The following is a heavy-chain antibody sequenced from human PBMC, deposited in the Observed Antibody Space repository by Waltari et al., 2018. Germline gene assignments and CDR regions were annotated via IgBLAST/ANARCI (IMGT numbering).Heavy chain of an antibody. CDR2: INPDGVGT. D-gene: IGHD2-21*01. Sequence: QVQLVQSGAEVKKPGASVKVSCKASGYTFTGYYMHWVRQAPGQGLEWMGWINPDGVGTNDAQKFQGRVTMTRDTSISTAYMELGRLGSDDTAVYYCARTLNRGLLVSDYWGQGTLVTVSS. CDR3: ARTLNRGLLVSDY. V-gene: IGHV1-2*02. CDR1: GYTFTGYY. J-gene: IGHJ4*02.